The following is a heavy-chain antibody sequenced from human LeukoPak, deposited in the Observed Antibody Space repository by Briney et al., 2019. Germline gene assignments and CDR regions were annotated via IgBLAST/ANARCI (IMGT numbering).Heavy chain of an antibody. Sequence: ASVKVSCKASGGTFSNYAISWVRQAPGQGLEWMGGIIPIFGTANYAQKFQGRVTITADESTSTAYMELSSLRSEDTAVYYCARDEGLEFDYWGQGTLVTVSS. CDR3: ARDEGLEFDY. V-gene: IGHV1-69*13. J-gene: IGHJ4*02. CDR1: GGTFSNYA. CDR2: IIPIFGTA.